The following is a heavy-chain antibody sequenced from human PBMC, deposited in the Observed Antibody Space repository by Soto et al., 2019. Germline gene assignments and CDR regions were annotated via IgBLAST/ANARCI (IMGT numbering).Heavy chain of an antibody. Sequence: ASVKVSCKASGYTFTSYDINWVRQATGQGLEWMGWMNPNSGNTGYAQKFQGRVTMTRNTSISTAYMELSSLRSEDTAVYYCARDLATYYYDSSGYYSLWGQGTLVTVSS. J-gene: IGHJ4*02. CDR1: GYTFTSYD. D-gene: IGHD3-22*01. V-gene: IGHV1-8*01. CDR3: ARDLATYYYDSSGYYSL. CDR2: MNPNSGNT.